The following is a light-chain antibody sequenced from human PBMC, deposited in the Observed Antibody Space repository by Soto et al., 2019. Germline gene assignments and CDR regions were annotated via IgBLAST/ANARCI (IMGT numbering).Light chain of an antibody. Sequence: DIVMTQSPDSLAVSLGERATINCKTSQNVLYSSNNNNYLAWYQQKPGQPPKLLIYWASTRESGVTDRFSGSGSGTDFTLTISSLQAEDVAVYYCQQYYSPPLTFGGGTKVEIK. J-gene: IGKJ4*01. CDR2: WAS. CDR3: QQYYSPPLT. V-gene: IGKV4-1*01. CDR1: QNVLYSSNNNNY.